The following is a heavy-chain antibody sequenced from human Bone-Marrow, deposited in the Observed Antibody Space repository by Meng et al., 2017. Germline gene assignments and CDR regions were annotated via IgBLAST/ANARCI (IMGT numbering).Heavy chain of an antibody. V-gene: IGHV3-13*01. CDR2: IGTAGDT. Sequence: GESLKISCAASGFTFSSYDMHWVRQATGKGLEWVSAIGTAGDTYYPGSVKGRFTISRENAKNSLYLQMNSLRAADTAVYYCAREHSSGYYDAFDIWGQGRMVTVSS. CDR3: AREHSSGYYDAFDI. J-gene: IGHJ3*02. CDR1: GFTFSSYD. D-gene: IGHD3-22*01.